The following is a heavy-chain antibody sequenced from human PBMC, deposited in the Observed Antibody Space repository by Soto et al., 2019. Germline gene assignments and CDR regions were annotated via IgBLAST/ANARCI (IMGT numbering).Heavy chain of an antibody. J-gene: IGHJ5*02. D-gene: IGHD6-19*01. CDR3: ARHYSSGSRNWFDP. Sequence: SDTLSLTCTVSGGSISSSSYYWGWIRQPPGKGLEWIGNIYYSGSTYYNPSLKSRVTISVDTSKNQFSLKLSSVTAADTAVFYCARHYSSGSRNWFDPWGQGTLVTVSS. CDR2: IYYSGST. CDR1: GGSISSSSYY. V-gene: IGHV4-39*01.